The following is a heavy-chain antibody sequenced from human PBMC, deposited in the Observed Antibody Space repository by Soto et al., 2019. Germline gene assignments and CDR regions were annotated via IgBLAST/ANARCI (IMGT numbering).Heavy chain of an antibody. Sequence: SVKVSCKASGYTFTYRYLHWVRQAPGQALEWMGWITPFSGNTNYAQKFQGRVTITRDRSISTAYMELSRLTSDETAIYYCETYPYYGLDVWGQGTTVTVSS. J-gene: IGHJ6*02. CDR3: ETYPYYGLDV. CDR1: GYTFTYRY. V-gene: IGHV1-45*02. CDR2: ITPFSGNT.